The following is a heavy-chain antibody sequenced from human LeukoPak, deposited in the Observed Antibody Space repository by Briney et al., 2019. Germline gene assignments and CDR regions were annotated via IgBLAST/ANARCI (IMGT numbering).Heavy chain of an antibody. CDR2: ISWNGGSI. CDR1: GFTFDDYA. V-gene: IGHV3-9*01. Sequence: GRSLRLSCAASGFTFDDYAMHWVRQAPGKSLEWVSGISWNGGSIGYTDSVRGRFTISRDNAKNSLYLQMNSLRAEDTAVYYCVKDLRAVNYYGMDVWGQGTTVIVSS. D-gene: IGHD6-19*01. J-gene: IGHJ6*02. CDR3: VKDLRAVNYYGMDV.